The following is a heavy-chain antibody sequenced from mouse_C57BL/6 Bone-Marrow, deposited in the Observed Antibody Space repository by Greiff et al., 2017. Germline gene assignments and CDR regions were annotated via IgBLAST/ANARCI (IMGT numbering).Heavy chain of an antibody. CDR3: AILLTTVVACDY. J-gene: IGHJ2*01. Sequence: QVQLKQPGAELVKPGASVKVSCKASGYTFTSYWMHWVKQRPGQGLEWIGRIHPSDRVPNYNQKFKGKATLTVDKSSSTAYMQLSSLTSEDSAVYYCAILLTTVVACDYWGQGTTLTVSS. CDR1: GYTFTSYW. CDR2: IHPSDRVP. D-gene: IGHD1-1*01. V-gene: IGHV1-74*01.